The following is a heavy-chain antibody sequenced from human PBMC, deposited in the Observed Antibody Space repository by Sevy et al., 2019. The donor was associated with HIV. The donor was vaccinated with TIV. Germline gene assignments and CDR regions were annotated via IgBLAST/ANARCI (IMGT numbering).Heavy chain of an antibody. V-gene: IGHV3-9*01. Sequence: GGSLRLSCAASGFTFDDYAMHWVRQAPGKGLEWVSGISWNSGSIGYEDSVKGRLTISRDNAKNSLYLQMNSLRTEDTALYYCGKDAHYDILTGYIDYWGQGTVVTVSS. CDR2: ISWNSGSI. J-gene: IGHJ4*02. CDR1: GFTFDDYA. CDR3: GKDAHYDILTGYIDY. D-gene: IGHD3-9*01.